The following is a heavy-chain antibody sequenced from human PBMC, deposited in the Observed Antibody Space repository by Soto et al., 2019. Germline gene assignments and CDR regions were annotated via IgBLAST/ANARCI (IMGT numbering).Heavy chain of an antibody. V-gene: IGHV1-18*01. CDR1: GYTFTGYG. CDR2: ISAYNGNT. CDR3: ARDRRDNPFSQY. J-gene: IGHJ4*02. Sequence: ASVKVSCKSSGYTFTGYGISWVRQAPGQGLEWMGWISAYNGNTNYAQKLQGRVTMTTDTSTSTAYMELRSLRSDDTAVYYCARDRRDNPFSQYWGQGTLVTVSS. D-gene: IGHD1-20*01.